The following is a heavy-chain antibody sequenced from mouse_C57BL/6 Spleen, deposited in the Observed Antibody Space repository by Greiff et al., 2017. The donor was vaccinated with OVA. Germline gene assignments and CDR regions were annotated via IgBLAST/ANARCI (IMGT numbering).Heavy chain of an antibody. J-gene: IGHJ1*03. D-gene: IGHD2-5*01. CDR2: ILPGSGST. CDR1: GYSFTGYW. Sequence: VQLQQSGAELMKPGASVKLSCTATGYSFTGYWIEWVKQRPGHGLEWLGVILPGSGSTNYNEKFKGKATSTADTSSTTAYMQLSSMTTEDSDIYYCATGASNGWYFDDWGTGTTVTVSS. CDR3: ATGASNGWYFDD. V-gene: IGHV1-9*01.